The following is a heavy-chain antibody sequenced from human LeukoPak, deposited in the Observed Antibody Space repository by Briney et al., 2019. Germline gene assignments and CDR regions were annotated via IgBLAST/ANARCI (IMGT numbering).Heavy chain of an antibody. CDR2: LQSAGGT. V-gene: IGHV3-53*04. CDR3: AREGYDSSGYPRLLDY. Sequence: GGSLRLSCAASGLTVSSNYMTWVRQAPGKGLEWVSTLQSAGGTYYADSVKGRFTISRHISKNTVYLQMNNLRAEDTAVYYCAREGYDSSGYPRLLDYWGQGTLVTVSS. D-gene: IGHD3-22*01. J-gene: IGHJ4*02. CDR1: GLTVSSNY.